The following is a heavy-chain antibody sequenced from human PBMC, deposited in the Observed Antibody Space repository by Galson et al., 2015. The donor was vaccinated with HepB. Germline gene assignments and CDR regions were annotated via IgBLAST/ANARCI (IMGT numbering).Heavy chain of an antibody. CDR3: ARDPATYYDFWSADRQTNWFDP. Sequence: SVKVSCKASGGTFSSYAISWVRQAPGQGLEWMGRIIPILGIANYAQKFRGRVTITADKSTSTAYMELSSLRSEDTAVYYCARDPATYYDFWSADRQTNWFDPWGQGTLVTVSS. CDR2: IIPILGIA. J-gene: IGHJ5*02. CDR1: GGTFSSYA. V-gene: IGHV1-69*04. D-gene: IGHD3-3*01.